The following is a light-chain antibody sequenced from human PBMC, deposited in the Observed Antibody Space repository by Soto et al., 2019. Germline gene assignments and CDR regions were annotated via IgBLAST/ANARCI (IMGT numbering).Light chain of an antibody. CDR3: QQYNIDWT. CDR2: DAS. CDR1: QSISSW. Sequence: DIHMTQSPSTLSSSLGDRVTITFRASQSISSWLAWYQQKPGKAPKLLISDASSLEGWVPSRFSGSGSGTEFTLTISSLQPDDFATYYCQQYNIDWTFGQGTKVDIK. J-gene: IGKJ1*01. V-gene: IGKV1-5*01.